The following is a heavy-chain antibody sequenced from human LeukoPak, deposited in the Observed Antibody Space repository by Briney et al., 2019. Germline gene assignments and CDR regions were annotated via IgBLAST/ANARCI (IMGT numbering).Heavy chain of an antibody. D-gene: IGHD4-4*01. CDR1: GFTFRSSV. CDR3: AKERTTVTYYYGMDV. V-gene: IGHV3-23*01. J-gene: IGHJ6*02. CDR2: VGGSDDTA. Sequence: GGSLRLSCAASGFTFRSSVMGWVRQAPGRGLEWVSSVGGSDDTANYAASVTGRFTISRDNAKNSLYLQMNSLRAEDTALYYCAKERTTVTYYYGMDVWGQGTTVTVSS.